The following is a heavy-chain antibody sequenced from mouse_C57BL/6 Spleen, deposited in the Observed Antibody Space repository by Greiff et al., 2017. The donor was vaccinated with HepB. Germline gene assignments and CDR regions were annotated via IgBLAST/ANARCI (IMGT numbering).Heavy chain of an antibody. CDR2: IRLKYDNYAT. Sequence: EVQVVESGGGLVQPGGSMKLSCVASGFTFSNYWMNWVRQSPEKGLEWVAQIRLKYDNYATHYAASVKGRFTISRDDSKSSVYLQMNNLRAGDSGNYYCTAGDFDVWGKGTTVTVSS. CDR1: GFTFSNYW. CDR3: TAGDFDV. J-gene: IGHJ1*03. V-gene: IGHV6-3*01.